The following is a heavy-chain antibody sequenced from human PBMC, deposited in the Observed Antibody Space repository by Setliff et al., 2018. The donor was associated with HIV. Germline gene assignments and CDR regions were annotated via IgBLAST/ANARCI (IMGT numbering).Heavy chain of an antibody. CDR3: ARKFRPGHGVDV. D-gene: IGHD3-10*01. V-gene: IGHV3-33*01. CDR1: AFIFTTYG. CDR2: IRYDGSET. J-gene: IGHJ6*02. Sequence: GGSLRLSCEASAFIFTTYGMHWVRQAPGKGLEWIAFIRYDGSETNYVDSVKGRFTIFRDNAKSSMYLQMNSLRAEDTAIYYCARKFRPGHGVDVWGQGTTVTSP.